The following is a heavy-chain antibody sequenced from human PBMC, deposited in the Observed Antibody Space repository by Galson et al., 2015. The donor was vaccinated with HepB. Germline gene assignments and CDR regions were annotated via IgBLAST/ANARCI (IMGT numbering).Heavy chain of an antibody. V-gene: IGHV1-2*06. CDR3: AREGTYSSDDAFDI. CDR1: GYTFTGYY. CDR2: INPNSGGT. Sequence: SVKVSCKASGYTFTGYYMHWVRQAPGQGLEWMGRINPNSGGTNYAQKFQGRVTMTRDTSISTAYMELSRLRSDDTAVYYCAREGTYSSDDAFDIWGQGTMVTVSS. J-gene: IGHJ3*02. D-gene: IGHD3-22*01.